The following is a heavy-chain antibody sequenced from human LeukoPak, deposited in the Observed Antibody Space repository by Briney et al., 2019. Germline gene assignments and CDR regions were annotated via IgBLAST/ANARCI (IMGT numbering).Heavy chain of an antibody. V-gene: IGHV3-23*01. CDR2: ISGSGSST. D-gene: IGHD1-26*01. CDR3: AKLPGPAAGSSIRDY. CDR1: GFTFSSYA. Sequence: PGGSLRLSCAASGFTFSSYAMSWVRQAPGKGLEWVSAISGSGSSTYYADSVKGRFTISRDNSKNTLYLQMNSLRAEDTAVYYCAKLPGPAAGSSIRDYWGQGTLVTVSS. J-gene: IGHJ4*02.